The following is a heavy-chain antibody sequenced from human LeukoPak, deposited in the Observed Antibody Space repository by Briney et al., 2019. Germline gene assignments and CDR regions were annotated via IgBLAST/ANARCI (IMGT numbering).Heavy chain of an antibody. CDR2: INHSGST. CDR1: GGSFSGYY. Sequence: PSETLSLTCAVYGGSFSGYYWSWIRQPPGKGLEWIGEINHSGSTNYNPSLKSRVTISVDTSKSQFSLKLSSVTAADTAVYYCACLGWEYYFDYWGQGTLVTVSS. J-gene: IGHJ4*02. V-gene: IGHV4-34*01. CDR3: ACLGWEYYFDY. D-gene: IGHD1-26*01.